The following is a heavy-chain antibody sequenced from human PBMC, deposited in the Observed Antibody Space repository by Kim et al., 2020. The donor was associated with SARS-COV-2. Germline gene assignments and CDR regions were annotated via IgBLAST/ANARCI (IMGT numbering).Heavy chain of an antibody. V-gene: IGHV4-4*02. CDR3: ARPVAGSVWDV. D-gene: IGHD6-19*01. J-gene: IGHJ6*02. CDR2: ST. Sequence: STNYKPSLKSRVTISVDKSKNHFSLNVKSVTAADTAVYYGARPVAGSVWDVWGQGTTVTVSS.